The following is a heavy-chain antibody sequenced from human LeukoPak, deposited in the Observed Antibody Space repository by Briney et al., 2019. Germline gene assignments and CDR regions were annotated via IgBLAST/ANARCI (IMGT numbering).Heavy chain of an antibody. J-gene: IGHJ3*02. CDR1: GGSISSYY. CDR3: ARESWYYDSSGYYYAPHDAFDI. D-gene: IGHD3-22*01. Sequence: PSETLSLTCTVSGGSISSYYWSWLRQPPGKGLEWIGYIYYSGSTNYNPSLKSRVTISVDTSKNQFSLKLSSVTAADTAVYYCARESWYYDSSGYYYAPHDAFDIWGQGTMVTVSS. V-gene: IGHV4-59*01. CDR2: IYYSGST.